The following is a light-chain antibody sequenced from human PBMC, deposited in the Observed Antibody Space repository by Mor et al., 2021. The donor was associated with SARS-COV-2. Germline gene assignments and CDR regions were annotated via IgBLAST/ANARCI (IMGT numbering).Light chain of an antibody. V-gene: IGLV10-54*04. J-gene: IGLJ2*01. CDR3: STWDNSLRAVV. CDR2: RNN. Sequence: GHPPKLLFYRNNNRPSGISERFSASRSGDTASLTIIGLQPEDVADYYCSTWDNSLRAVVFGGGTKLTVL.